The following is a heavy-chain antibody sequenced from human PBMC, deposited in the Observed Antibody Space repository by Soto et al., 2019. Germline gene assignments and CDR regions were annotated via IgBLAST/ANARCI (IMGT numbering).Heavy chain of an antibody. Sequence: QVQLQESGPGLVKPSQTLSLTCTVSGGSISSGGYYWSWIRQHPGKGLEWIGYIYYSGSTYYNPSLQSRVTLPVDTSKDQFSLKLSSVTAADTAVYYCARRRSSTSPYPIGYWGQGTLVTVSS. J-gene: IGHJ4*02. V-gene: IGHV4-31*03. CDR1: GGSISSGGYY. D-gene: IGHD2-2*01. CDR2: IYYSGST. CDR3: ARRRSSTSPYPIGY.